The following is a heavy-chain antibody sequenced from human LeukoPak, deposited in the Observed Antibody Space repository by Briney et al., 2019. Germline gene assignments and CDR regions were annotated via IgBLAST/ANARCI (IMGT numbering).Heavy chain of an antibody. CDR2: IYTNGST. V-gene: IGHV4-4*07. D-gene: IGHD3-22*01. J-gene: IGHJ4*02. Sequence: SETLSLTCTVSGGSISSYYWSWIRQPAGKGLEWIGRIYTNGSTNYNPSLKSRVTMSVDTSKNQFSLKLSSVTAADTAVYYCARGRRRGYYDSSGYSALDYWGQGTLVTVSS. CDR3: ARGRRRGYYDSSGYSALDY. CDR1: GGSISSYY.